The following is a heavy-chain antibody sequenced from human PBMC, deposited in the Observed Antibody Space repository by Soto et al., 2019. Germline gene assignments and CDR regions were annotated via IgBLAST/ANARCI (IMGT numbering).Heavy chain of an antibody. V-gene: IGHV3-48*01. Sequence: HPGGSLRLSCAASGFTFSSYSMNWVRQAPGKGLECISYISSSSSTIYYADSVKGRFTISRDNVKNSLSLQMNSLRAEDTAVYYCSKVCTVSMRGDYFDYWGQGTLVTVSS. CDR3: SKVCTVSMRGDYFDY. D-gene: IGHD4-4*01. CDR1: GFTFSSYS. CDR2: ISSSSSTI. J-gene: IGHJ4*02.